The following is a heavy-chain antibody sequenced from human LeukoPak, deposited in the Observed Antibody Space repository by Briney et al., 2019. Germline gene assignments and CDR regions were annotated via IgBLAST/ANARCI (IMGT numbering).Heavy chain of an antibody. CDR2: IRYDGSNK. D-gene: IGHD2-2*01. Sequence: GGSLRLSCAASGFTFSSYGMHWVRQAPGKGLGWVAFIRYDGSNKYYADSVKGRFTISRDNSKNTLYLQVNSLRAEDTAVYYCAKDKACSSTSCYHFDYWGQGTLVTVSS. J-gene: IGHJ4*02. CDR1: GFTFSSYG. V-gene: IGHV3-30*02. CDR3: AKDKACSSTSCYHFDY.